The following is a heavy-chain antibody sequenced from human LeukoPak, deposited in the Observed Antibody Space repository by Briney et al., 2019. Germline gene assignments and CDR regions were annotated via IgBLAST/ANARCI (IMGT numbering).Heavy chain of an antibody. CDR2: LNHSGST. V-gene: IGHV4-34*01. J-gene: IGHJ6*02. CDR1: GGSFSGYY. Sequence: SETLSLTCADSGGSFSGYYWSSSRQPPGQGLEWIGELNHSGSTNYNPSLKSRVTISVDTSKNQFSLKLSSVTAADTAVYYCARDYCSGGSCYSRDHYGLDVWGQGTTVTVSS. D-gene: IGHD2-15*01. CDR3: ARDYCSGGSCYSRDHYGLDV.